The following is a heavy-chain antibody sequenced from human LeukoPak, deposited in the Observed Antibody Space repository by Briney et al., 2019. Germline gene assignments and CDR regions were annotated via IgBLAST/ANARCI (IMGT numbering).Heavy chain of an antibody. CDR2: INPNSGGT. CDR1: GYTFTGYY. V-gene: IGHV1-2*02. Sequence: ASVKVSCKASGYTFTGYYMHWVRQAPGQGLEWMGWINPNSGGTNYAQKFQGRVTITRDTSISTAYMELSRLRSDDTAVYYCARDLDVIAAAGTGDYWGQGTLVTVSS. J-gene: IGHJ4*02. D-gene: IGHD6-13*01. CDR3: ARDLDVIAAAGTGDY.